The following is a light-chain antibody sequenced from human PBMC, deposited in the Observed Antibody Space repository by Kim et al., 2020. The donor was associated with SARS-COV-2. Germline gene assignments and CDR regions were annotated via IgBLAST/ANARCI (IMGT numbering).Light chain of an antibody. V-gene: IGLV3-21*04. CDR1: NIGSKS. J-gene: IGLJ2*01. CDR2: YDS. Sequence: GKRARMTGGGKNIGSKSVHWYQKKPGQAPVLVIYYDSDRPSGIPERFSGSNSGNTATLTISRVEAGDEADYYCQVWDSSSDHVVFGGGTKLTVL. CDR3: QVWDSSSDHVV.